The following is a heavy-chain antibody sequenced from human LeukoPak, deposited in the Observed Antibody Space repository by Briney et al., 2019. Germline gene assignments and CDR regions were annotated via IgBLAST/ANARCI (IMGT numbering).Heavy chain of an antibody. Sequence: PGGSLRLSCAASGFTVSNNYMRWVRQAPGKGLEWVSLIYSGGATFYADAVKGRFTISRDGSKNTLYLQMNSLRAEDTAVYYCVRDPPAVAANTYGWGQGTLVTVSS. J-gene: IGHJ4*02. CDR1: GFTVSNNY. CDR3: VRDPPAVAANTYG. D-gene: IGHD6-6*01. V-gene: IGHV3-66*01. CDR2: IYSGGAT.